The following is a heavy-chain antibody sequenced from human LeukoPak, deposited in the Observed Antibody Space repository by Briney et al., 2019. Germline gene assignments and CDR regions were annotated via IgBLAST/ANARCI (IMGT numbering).Heavy chain of an antibody. CDR2: AYYRSKWYI. Sequence: SQTLSLTCAISGDSVSGRPAVWNWIRQSPSRGLEGLGRAYYRSKWYIDYAVSVNGRITITPDTSKNQFSLQLNSVTPEDTAVYYCARGAVRGGTNFDYWGQGTLVTVSS. J-gene: IGHJ4*02. CDR1: GDSVSGRPAV. V-gene: IGHV6-1*01. D-gene: IGHD3-10*01. CDR3: ARGAVRGGTNFDY.